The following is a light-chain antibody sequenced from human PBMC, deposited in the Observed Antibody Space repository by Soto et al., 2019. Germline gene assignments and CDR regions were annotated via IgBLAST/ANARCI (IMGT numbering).Light chain of an antibody. CDR1: QSLSGSY. J-gene: IGKJ1*01. CDR2: DAS. CDR3: QQYADRPRT. V-gene: IGKV3-20*01. Sequence: EIVFTQSPCTVSLSPGDRATLYCRASQSLSGSYLAWYQQKLGQAPRLLIYDASTRATGIPVRFSGSVSGTEFTLTISSLESEDFAVYFCQQYADRPRTFGQGTKVDI.